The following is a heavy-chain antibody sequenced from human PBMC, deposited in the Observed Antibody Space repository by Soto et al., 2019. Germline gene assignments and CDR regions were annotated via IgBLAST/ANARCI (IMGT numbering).Heavy chain of an antibody. V-gene: IGHV2-5*02. D-gene: IGHD3-3*01. CDR2: IYWDDDK. CDR1: GFSLDTRGVA. J-gene: IGHJ4*02. CDR3: AFWNTYACFDQ. Sequence: QITLKESGPTLVKPTQTLTLTCTFSGFSLDTRGVAVGWIRQPPGKALEWLALIYWDDDKRYSPSLKGRLTITKDTSKNQVVLTTTNMDAVDTATYYCAFWNTYACFDQWGQGALVTVSS.